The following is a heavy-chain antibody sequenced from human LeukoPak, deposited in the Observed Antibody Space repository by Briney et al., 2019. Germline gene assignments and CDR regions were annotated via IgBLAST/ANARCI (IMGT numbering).Heavy chain of an antibody. V-gene: IGHV4-4*02. CDR1: GDFISSSDW. D-gene: IGHD1-14*01. CDR2: IHESGST. Sequence: SETLSLTCAVSGDFISSSDWWSWARPAPGKGLEWIGEIHESGSTNCNPSLKSRVTISIDKSKNQVSLKLSSVTAADTAVYYCSRGGNHRLDFWGQGTLVTVSS. J-gene: IGHJ4*02. CDR3: SRGGNHRLDF.